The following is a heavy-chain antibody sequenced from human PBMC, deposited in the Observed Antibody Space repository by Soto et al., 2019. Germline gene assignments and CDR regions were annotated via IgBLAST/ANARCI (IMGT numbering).Heavy chain of an antibody. Sequence: QLQLQESGPGLVKPSETLSLTCTVSGGSISSSSYYWGWIRQPPGKGLEWIGSIYYSGSTYYNPSLRSRVTSAVDTSKTQFSLKLSSVTAADTAVYYCARLRNGYNKFNIRYFDYWGQGTMVTVSS. CDR2: IYYSGST. J-gene: IGHJ4*02. CDR1: GGSISSSSYY. CDR3: ARLRNGYNKFNIRYFDY. D-gene: IGHD5-12*01. V-gene: IGHV4-39*01.